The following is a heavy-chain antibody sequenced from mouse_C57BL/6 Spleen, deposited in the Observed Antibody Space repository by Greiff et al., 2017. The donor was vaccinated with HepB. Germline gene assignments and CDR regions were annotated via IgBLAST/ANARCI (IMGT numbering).Heavy chain of an antibody. J-gene: IGHJ1*03. CDR1: GFTFSSYA. CDR2: ISDGGSYT. CDR3: ARDRRYFDV. Sequence: EVKLMESGGGLVKPGGSLKLSCAASGFTFSSYAMSWVRQTPEKRLEWVATISDGGSYTYYPDNVKGRITISRDKAKNNLYLQMSHLKSEDTAMYYCARDRRYFDVWGTGTTVTVSS. V-gene: IGHV5-4*01.